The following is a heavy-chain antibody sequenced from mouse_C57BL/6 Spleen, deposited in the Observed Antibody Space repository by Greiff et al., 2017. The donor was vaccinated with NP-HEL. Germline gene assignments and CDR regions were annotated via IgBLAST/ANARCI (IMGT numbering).Heavy chain of an antibody. CDR2: INPSSGYT. CDR1: GYTFTSYW. CDR3: ARWDLPENAMDY. V-gene: IGHV1-7*01. D-gene: IGHD5-5*01. J-gene: IGHJ4*01. Sequence: QVHVKQSGAELAKPGASVKLSCKASGYTFTSYWMHWVKQRPGQGLEWIGYINPSSGYTKYNQKFKDKATLTADKSSSTAYMQLSSLTYEDSAVYYCARWDLPENAMDYWGQGTSVTVSS.